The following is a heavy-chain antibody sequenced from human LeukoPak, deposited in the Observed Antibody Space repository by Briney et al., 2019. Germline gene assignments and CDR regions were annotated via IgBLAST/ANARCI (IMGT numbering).Heavy chain of an antibody. J-gene: IGHJ6*03. CDR2: IYHSGST. V-gene: IGHV4-4*02. CDR1: GGSISSSNW. D-gene: IGHD3-16*01. Sequence: SGTLSLTCAVSGGSISSSNWRSWVRQPPGKGLEWIGEIYHSGSTNYNPSLKSRVTISVDKSKNQFSLKLSSVTAADTAVYYCARGDYLHEGYMDVWGKGTTVTVSS. CDR3: ARGDYLHEGYMDV.